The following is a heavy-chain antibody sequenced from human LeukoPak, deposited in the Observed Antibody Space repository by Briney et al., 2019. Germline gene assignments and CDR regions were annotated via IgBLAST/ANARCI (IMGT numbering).Heavy chain of an antibody. CDR2: IDSGSTST. V-gene: IGHV3-11*06. CDR1: GFIFTDYY. CDR3: ARGRLRSGWYDD. D-gene: IGHD6-19*01. Sequence: KPGGSLRLFCAASGFIFTDYYMSWVRQAPGKGLEWVSFIDSGSTSTKYADSVKGRFSISRDNAKNTLYLHMNSLRAEDTAVYYCARGRLRSGWYDDWGQGTLVTVSS. J-gene: IGHJ4*02.